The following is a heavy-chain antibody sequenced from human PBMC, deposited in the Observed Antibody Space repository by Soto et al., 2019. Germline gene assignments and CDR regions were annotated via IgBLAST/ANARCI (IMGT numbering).Heavy chain of an antibody. CDR3: ARHVGSGRWAFDI. V-gene: IGHV4-39*01. D-gene: IGHD6-19*01. Sequence: NPSETLSLTCTVSGDSITSIYYYWGWIRQSPGKGLEWIGSIYYRGNSYYNPSLKSRATISVDTSTNQFSLKLSSATATDTAVYYCARHVGSGRWAFDIWGQGTTVTVS. CDR1: GDSITSIYYY. J-gene: IGHJ3*02. CDR2: IYYRGNS.